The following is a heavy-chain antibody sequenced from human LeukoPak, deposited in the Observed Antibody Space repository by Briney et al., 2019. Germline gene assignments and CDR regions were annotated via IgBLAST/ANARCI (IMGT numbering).Heavy chain of an antibody. J-gene: IGHJ4*02. D-gene: IGHD5-24*01. CDR2: ISAYNGNT. CDR3: ARVEMATIREDY. CDR1: GYTFTSYA. V-gene: IGHV1-18*01. Sequence: ASVKVSCKASGYTFTSYAMNWVRQAPGQGLEWMGWISAYNGNTNYAQKLQGRVTMTTDTSTSTAYMELRSLRSDDTAVYYCARVEMATIREDYWGQGTLVTVSS.